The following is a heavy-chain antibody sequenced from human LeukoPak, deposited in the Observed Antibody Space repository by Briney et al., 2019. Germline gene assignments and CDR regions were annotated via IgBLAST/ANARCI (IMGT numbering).Heavy chain of an antibody. CDR2: INSVVNST. J-gene: IGHJ4*02. CDR3: ARPWGSGWYFFDY. V-gene: IGHV3-74*01. D-gene: IGHD6-19*01. CDR1: GFTFSSYW. Sequence: GGSLKLSCTASGFTFSSYWMHWVRQAPGKGLVWVSRINSVVNSTSYADSVKGRFTISRDNAKNTLYLQMNSLRVEDTAVYYCARPWGSGWYFFDYWGQGTLVTVSS.